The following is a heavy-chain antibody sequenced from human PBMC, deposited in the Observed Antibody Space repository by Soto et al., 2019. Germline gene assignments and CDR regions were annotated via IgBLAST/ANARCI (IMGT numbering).Heavy chain of an antibody. J-gene: IGHJ4*02. CDR3: AKSGRDPAAIGLRFLEWLLWFDY. V-gene: IGHV3-30*18. Sequence: GGSLRLSCAASGFTFSSYGMHWVRQAPGKGLEWVAVISYDGSNKYYADSVKGRFTISRDNSKNTLYLQMNSLRAEDTAVYYCAKSGRDPAAIGLRFLEWLLWFDYWGQGTLVTVS. D-gene: IGHD3-3*01. CDR2: ISYDGSNK. CDR1: GFTFSSYG.